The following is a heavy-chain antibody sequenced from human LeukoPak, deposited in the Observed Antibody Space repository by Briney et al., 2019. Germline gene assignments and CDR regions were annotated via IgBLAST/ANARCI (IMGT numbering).Heavy chain of an antibody. D-gene: IGHD2-8*01. CDR1: GGSFSGYY. J-gene: IGHJ3*02. Sequence: SETLSLTCAVYGGSFSGYYWSWIRQPPGKGLEWIGETNHSGSTNYNPSLKSRVTISVDTSKNQFSLKLSSVTAADTAVYYCASLWPTGYCTNGVCYTNDAFDIWGQGTMVTVSS. CDR2: TNHSGST. CDR3: ASLWPTGYCTNGVCYTNDAFDI. V-gene: IGHV4-34*01.